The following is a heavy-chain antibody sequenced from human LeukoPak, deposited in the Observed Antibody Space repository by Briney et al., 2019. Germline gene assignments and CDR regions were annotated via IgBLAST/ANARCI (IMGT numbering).Heavy chain of an antibody. V-gene: IGHV3-23*01. Sequence: GGSLRLSCAASGFTVSSNYMSWVRQAPGKGLEWVSAISCSGGSTYYADSVKGRFTISRDDSKNTLYLQMNNLRAEDRAVDYCAKDGAWLRFDDWGQGILVTVSS. CDR1: GFTVSSNY. J-gene: IGHJ4*02. CDR2: ISCSGGST. D-gene: IGHD5-12*01. CDR3: AKDGAWLRFDD.